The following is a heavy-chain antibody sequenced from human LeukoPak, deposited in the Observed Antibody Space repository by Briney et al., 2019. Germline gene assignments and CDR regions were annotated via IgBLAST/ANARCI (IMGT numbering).Heavy chain of an antibody. D-gene: IGHD6-13*01. V-gene: IGHV3-21*01. CDR2: ISSSSSYI. CDR1: GFTFSSYG. CDR3: ARDPGIAAAGTSFDY. Sequence: GRSLRLSCAASGFTFSSYGMHWVRQTPGKGLEWVSSISSSSSYIYYADSVKGRFTISRDNAKNSLYLQMNSLRAEDTAVYYCARDPGIAAAGTSFDYWGQGTLVTVSS. J-gene: IGHJ4*02.